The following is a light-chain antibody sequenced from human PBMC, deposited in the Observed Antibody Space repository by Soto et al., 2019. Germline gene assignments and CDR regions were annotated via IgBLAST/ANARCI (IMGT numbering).Light chain of an antibody. J-gene: IGKJ1*01. Sequence: IQLAQPPSTLSPSVVDRVTVTCRASQSISSWLAWYQQKPGKAPKLLIYEASSLESGVPSRFSGSGSGTEFTLTISSLQPDDFAAYYCQHYNSYSEAFGQGTKVDIK. V-gene: IGKV1-5*03. CDR3: QHYNSYSEA. CDR1: QSISSW. CDR2: EAS.